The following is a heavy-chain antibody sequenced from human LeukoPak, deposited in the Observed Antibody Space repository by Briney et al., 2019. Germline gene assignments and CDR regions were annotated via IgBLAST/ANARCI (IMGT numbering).Heavy chain of an antibody. D-gene: IGHD6-6*01. J-gene: IGHJ4*02. Sequence: ASVKVSCKASGYTFTSYYMHWVRQAPGQGLEWMGIINPSGGSTGYAQKFQGRVTMTRNTSISTAYMELSSLRSEDTAVYYCARTSSSSPGDFDYWGQGTLVTVSS. CDR2: INPSGGST. V-gene: IGHV1-46*01. CDR3: ARTSSSSPGDFDY. CDR1: GYTFTSYY.